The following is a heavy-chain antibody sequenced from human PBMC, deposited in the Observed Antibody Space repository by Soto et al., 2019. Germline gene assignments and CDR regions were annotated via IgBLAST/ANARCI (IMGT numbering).Heavy chain of an antibody. D-gene: IGHD2-8*01. CDR3: AKIEMGWFAH. CDR2: ISGSGGHT. J-gene: IGHJ5*02. CDR1: GFSFFSYA. Sequence: PGESLKISCTGSGFSFFSYAMSWVRQAPGKGLEWVSTISGSGGHTYYADSVKGRFVVSRDNDKNTVYLHMSSLTGEDTAVYFCAKIEMGWFAHWGQGTQVTVSS. V-gene: IGHV3-23*01.